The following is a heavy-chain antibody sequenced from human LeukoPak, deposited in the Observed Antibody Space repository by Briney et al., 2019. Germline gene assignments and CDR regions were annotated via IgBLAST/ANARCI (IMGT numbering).Heavy chain of an antibody. V-gene: IGHV1-18*01. J-gene: IGHJ6*03. CDR2: ISTYNGNT. D-gene: IGHD2-2*01. CDR1: AYTSPNYG. Sequence: ASVMVSCKASAYTSPNYGITWVRQAPGRGLEWMGWISTYNGNTQYAQKFQGRVTMTTDTPTKTVYMELRSLRSNDTAVYYCALPAKGAYFYYYMEVWGKGTTVTVSS. CDR3: ALPAKGAYFYYYMEV.